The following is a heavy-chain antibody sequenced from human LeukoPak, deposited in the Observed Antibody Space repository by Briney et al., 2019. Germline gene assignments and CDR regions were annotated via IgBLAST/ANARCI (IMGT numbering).Heavy chain of an antibody. CDR2: IWYDGGNK. CDR3: ARYNSGRGDY. Sequence: GRSLRLSCAASGFTFRSYGIPWVRQAPGRGLEWVAVIWYDGGNKYYADSVKGRFTISRDNSKNTAYLQMNSLRAEDTAIYYCARYNSGRGDYWGQGTLVTVAS. D-gene: IGHD1-26*01. CDR1: GFTFRSYG. J-gene: IGHJ4*02. V-gene: IGHV3-33*01.